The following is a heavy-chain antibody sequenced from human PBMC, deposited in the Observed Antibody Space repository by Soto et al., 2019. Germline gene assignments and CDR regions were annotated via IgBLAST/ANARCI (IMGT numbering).Heavy chain of an antibody. CDR3: ASIIPGAAVDY. D-gene: IGHD2-2*01. Sequence: SETLSLTCTVSGGSVSSGSYYWSWIRQPPGKGLEWIGYIYYSGSTNYNPSLKSRVTISIDTSKNQFSLKLSSVTAADTAVYYCASIIPGAAVDYWGQGTLVTVSS. CDR1: GGSVSSGSYY. V-gene: IGHV4-61*01. J-gene: IGHJ4*02. CDR2: IYYSGST.